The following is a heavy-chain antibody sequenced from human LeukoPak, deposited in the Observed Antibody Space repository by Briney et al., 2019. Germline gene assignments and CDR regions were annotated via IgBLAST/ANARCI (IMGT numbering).Heavy chain of an antibody. V-gene: IGHV4-34*01. CDR3: ARFYDSSGYYYVDAFDI. CDR1: GGSFSGYY. Sequence: SETLSLTCAVYGGSFSGYYWSWIRQPPGKGLEWIGEINHSGSTNYNPSLKSRVTISVDTSKNQFSLKLSSVTAADTAVYYCARFYDSSGYYYVDAFDIWGQGTMVTVSS. CDR2: INHSGST. J-gene: IGHJ3*02. D-gene: IGHD3-22*01.